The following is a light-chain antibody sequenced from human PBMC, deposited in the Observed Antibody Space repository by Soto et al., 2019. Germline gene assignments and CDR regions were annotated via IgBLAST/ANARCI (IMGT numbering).Light chain of an antibody. Sequence: QAVVSQPPSVSGAPGQRITISCTGSSSNIGANYDVHWYRHLPGTAPKLLISGDNNRPSGVPDRFSGSKSGTSASLAITGLQPEDEADYYCQSYDSSLNRVFGTGTKLTVL. CDR1: SSNIGANYD. CDR2: GDN. CDR3: QSYDSSLNRV. V-gene: IGLV1-40*01. J-gene: IGLJ1*01.